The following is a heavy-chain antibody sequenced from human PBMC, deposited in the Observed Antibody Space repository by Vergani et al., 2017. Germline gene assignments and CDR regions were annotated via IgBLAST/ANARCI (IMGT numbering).Heavy chain of an antibody. CDR1: GFTFSSYA. V-gene: IGHV3-23*03. CDR3: AKVHCSSTSCPWNYFDY. J-gene: IGHJ4*02. CDR2: IYSGGSST. Sequence: EVQLLESGGGLVQPGGSLRLSCAASGFTFSSYAMRWVRQAPGKGLEWVSVIYSGGSSTYYADSVKGRFTISRDNSKNTLYLQMNSLRAEDTAVYYCAKVHCSSTSCPWNYFDYWGQGTLVTVSS. D-gene: IGHD2-2*01.